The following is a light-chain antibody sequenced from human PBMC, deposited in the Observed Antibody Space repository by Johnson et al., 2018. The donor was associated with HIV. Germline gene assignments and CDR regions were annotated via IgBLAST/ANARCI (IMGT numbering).Light chain of an antibody. J-gene: IGLJ1*01. CDR3: GTWDSSLSAGGANYV. Sequence: QSVLTQPPSVSAAPGQKVTISCSGSSSNIGNNYVSWYQQLPGTAPKLLIYENNKRPSGIPDRFSGSKSSTSATLGITGLQTGDEADYYCGTWDSSLSAGGANYVFGTGTKVTVL. CDR1: SSNIGNNY. CDR2: ENN. V-gene: IGLV1-51*02.